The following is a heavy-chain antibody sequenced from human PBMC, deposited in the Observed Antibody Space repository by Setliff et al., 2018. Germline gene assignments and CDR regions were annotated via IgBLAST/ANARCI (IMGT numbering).Heavy chain of an antibody. D-gene: IGHD5-18*01. Sequence: SETLSLTCIVSGGSISNYYWSWIRQPPGKGLEWIGYISDSGYTNYNPALKSRVTISVDPSKNQVSLKLKSATTADTAVYYCARDRTAYNYGMDVWGQGTTVTVSS. CDR3: ARDRTAYNYGMDV. J-gene: IGHJ6*02. CDR2: ISDSGYT. CDR1: GGSISNYY. V-gene: IGHV4-59*01.